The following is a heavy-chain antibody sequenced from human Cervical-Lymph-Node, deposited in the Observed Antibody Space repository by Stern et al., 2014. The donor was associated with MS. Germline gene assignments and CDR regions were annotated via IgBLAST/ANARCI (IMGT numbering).Heavy chain of an antibody. D-gene: IGHD1-26*01. CDR2: IWSDGSFQ. V-gene: IGHV3-33*08. J-gene: IGHJ4*02. CDR1: GFSFSNFG. CDR3: ARGLSGAGRYFDY. Sequence: VQLVESGGAVVQPGRSLRLSCAASGFSFSNFGMHWVRQAPGTGLEWVAVIWSDGSFQYYGDSVEGRFSISRDNSQNTLYLQMNSLRVEDTAVYYCARGLSGAGRYFDYWGQGSLVTVSS.